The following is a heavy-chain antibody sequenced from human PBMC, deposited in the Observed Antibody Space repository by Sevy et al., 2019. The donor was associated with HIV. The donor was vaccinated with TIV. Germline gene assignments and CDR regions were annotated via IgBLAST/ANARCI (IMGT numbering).Heavy chain of an antibody. V-gene: IGHV3-21*01. CDR3: ARDRDSSSSLFDY. CDR2: ISSSSSYI. J-gene: IGHJ4*02. Sequence: GGSLRLSCAASGFTFSSYSMNWVRQAPGKGLEWVSSISSSSSYIFYADSLKGRFTISRENAKNSRYLQMNSLRAEDTAVYYCARDRDSSSSLFDYWGQGTLVTVSS. D-gene: IGHD6-6*01. CDR1: GFTFSSYS.